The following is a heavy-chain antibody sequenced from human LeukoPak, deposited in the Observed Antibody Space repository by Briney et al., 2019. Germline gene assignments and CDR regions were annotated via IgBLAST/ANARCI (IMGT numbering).Heavy chain of an antibody. V-gene: IGHV3-23*01. CDR3: AKDPYGARYFDY. CDR1: GFTFSSYA. CDR2: LSGSGYNT. Sequence: GGSLRLSCAASGFTFSSYALSWVRQAPGKGLEWVSSLSGSGYNTYYADSVKGRFTISRDNSKNTVYLQMNSLRAEDTAVYYCAKDPYGARYFDYWGQGTLVTVSS. J-gene: IGHJ4*02. D-gene: IGHD4-17*01.